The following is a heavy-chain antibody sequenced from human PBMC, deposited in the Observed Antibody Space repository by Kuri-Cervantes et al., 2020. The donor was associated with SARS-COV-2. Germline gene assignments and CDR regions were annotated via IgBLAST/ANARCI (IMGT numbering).Heavy chain of an antibody. CDR2: IGPSGTTK. Sequence: GGSLRLSCTASGFIFSDYYMTWIRQAPGKGLEWVSNIGPSGTTKYYADSVKGRFTISRDNAKNSLYLQMSSLRAEDTAVYYCGRVSWIQLWRRYSDSWGQGTLVTVSS. CDR1: GFIFSDYY. J-gene: IGHJ4*02. CDR3: GRVSWIQLWRRYSDS. D-gene: IGHD5-18*01. V-gene: IGHV3-11*01.